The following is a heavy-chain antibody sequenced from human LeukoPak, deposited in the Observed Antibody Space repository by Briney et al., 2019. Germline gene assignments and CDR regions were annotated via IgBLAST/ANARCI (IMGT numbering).Heavy chain of an antibody. J-gene: IGHJ4*02. CDR2: IYTSGST. Sequence: SETLSLTCTVSGASISSGVYYWTWIRQPAGKGLERIGRIYTSGSTDYSPSLKSRVTISLDTSKNQFSLKLSSVTAADTAVYYCARARGVGDYDYWGQGTLVTVSS. V-gene: IGHV4-61*02. CDR1: GASISSGVYY. CDR3: ARARGVGDYDY. D-gene: IGHD4-17*01.